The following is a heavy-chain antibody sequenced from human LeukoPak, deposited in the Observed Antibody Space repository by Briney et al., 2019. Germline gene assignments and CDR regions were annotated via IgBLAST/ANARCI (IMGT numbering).Heavy chain of an antibody. CDR1: GFTFSSYR. CDR2: ISSSSSYI. D-gene: IGHD6-19*01. CDR3: ARDRRLVAVAGTGIGY. J-gene: IGHJ4*02. V-gene: IGHV3-21*01. Sequence: PGGSLRLSCAASGFTFSSYRMTWVRQAPGKGLEWVSSISSSSSYIYYADSVKGRFTISRDNAKNSLYLQMNSLRAEDTAVYYCARDRRLVAVAGTGIGYWGQGTLVTVSS.